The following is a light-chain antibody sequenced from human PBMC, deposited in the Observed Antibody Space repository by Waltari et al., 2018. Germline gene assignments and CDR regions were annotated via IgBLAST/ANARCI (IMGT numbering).Light chain of an antibody. Sequence: SVLTQPPSVSAAPGQRVTISCSGSHSNIGIHYVSWYQQFPGAAPKLLLYENNRRPPCIPDRFSGSKSDTSATLDISGLQTGDEAHYYCGTWDSSLSDGRLFGGGTKLTVL. J-gene: IGLJ3*02. CDR2: ENN. V-gene: IGLV1-51*02. CDR3: GTWDSSLSDGRL. CDR1: HSNIGIHY.